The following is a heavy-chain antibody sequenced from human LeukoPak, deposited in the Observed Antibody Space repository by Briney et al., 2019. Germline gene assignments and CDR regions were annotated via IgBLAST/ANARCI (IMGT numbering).Heavy chain of an antibody. CDR3: AKQTGSGLFILL. J-gene: IGHJ4*02. Sequence: SETLSLTCSVSGVSISSSNSYWGWIRQPPGKGLEWIGSIYYTGNTYYNASLKSRVTISIDTSKNQFSLKLTSVTAADTAVYYCAKQTGSGLFILLGGQGTLVTVSS. CDR1: GVSISSSNSY. V-gene: IGHV4-39*01. CDR2: IYYTGNT. D-gene: IGHD2-8*02.